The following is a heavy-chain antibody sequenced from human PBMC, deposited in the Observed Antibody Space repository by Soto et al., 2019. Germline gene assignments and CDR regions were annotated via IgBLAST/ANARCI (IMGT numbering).Heavy chain of an antibody. J-gene: IGHJ4*02. V-gene: IGHV1-69*06. CDR1: GGTFSSYA. CDR2: IIPIFGTA. Sequence: SVKVSCKASGGTFSSYAISWVRQAPGQGLEWMGGIIPIFGTANYAQKFQGRVTITADKSTSTAYMELSSLRSEDTAVYYCARLPLYCSGGSCSQVDYWGQGTLVTVSS. D-gene: IGHD2-15*01. CDR3: ARLPLYCSGGSCSQVDY.